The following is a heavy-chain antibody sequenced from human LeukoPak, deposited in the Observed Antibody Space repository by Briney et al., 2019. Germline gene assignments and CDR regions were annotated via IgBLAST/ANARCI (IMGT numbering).Heavy chain of an antibody. J-gene: IGHJ5*02. CDR1: GGCIGSYY. CDR2: LNRSGST. Sequence: SEILCLTCTVPGGCIGSYYWSWIRQPAWKWLESIGALNRSGSTNYTPSLKIIVTISVVSSKNQFSPKLSSVTAAAMHVPYCARGVNSWYGLWFDPWGQGKLVTVSS. V-gene: IGHV4-34*01. D-gene: IGHD6-13*01. CDR3: ARGVNSWYGLWFDP.